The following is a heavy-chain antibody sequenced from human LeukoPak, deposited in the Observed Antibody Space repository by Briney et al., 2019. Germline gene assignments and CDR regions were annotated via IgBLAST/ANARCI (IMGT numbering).Heavy chain of an antibody. V-gene: IGHV3-33*01. J-gene: IGHJ4*02. D-gene: IGHD3-10*01. CDR3: ARGRRYGSGTYYPNLDY. CDR2: IWYDGSNE. Sequence: PGRSLRLSCAASGFTFSSYGMHWVRQAPGKGLEWVAAIWYDGSNEYYEDSVKGRFTISRDNSKNTLYLQMNSLRAEDTAVYYCARGRRYGSGTYYPNLDYWGQGTLVTVSS. CDR1: GFTFSSYG.